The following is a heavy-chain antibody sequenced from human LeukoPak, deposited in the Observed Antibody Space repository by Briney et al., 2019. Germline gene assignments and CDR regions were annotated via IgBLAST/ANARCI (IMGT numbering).Heavy chain of an antibody. CDR2: IYYSGST. Sequence: SETLSLTCTVSGGSISSSSYYWGWIRQPPGKGLEWIGSIYYSGSTYYNPSLKSRVTISVDTSKNQFSLKLSPVTAADTAVYHCARQRGVIWFGGQGTLVTVSS. V-gene: IGHV4-39*01. J-gene: IGHJ4*02. CDR1: GGSISSSSYY. CDR3: ARQRGVIWF. D-gene: IGHD3-10*01.